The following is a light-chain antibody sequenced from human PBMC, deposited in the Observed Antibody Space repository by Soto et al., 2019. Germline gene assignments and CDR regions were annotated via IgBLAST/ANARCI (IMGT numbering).Light chain of an antibody. CDR1: QSILYFSNDRNY. Sequence: DIVMTQSPDSLAVSLGERATVNCKSNQSILYFSNDRNYLAWYQQRAGQPPKLLMYWASTREYGVPERFSGSGSETDFTLTIASLQAEDGAVYYCQQYYSTPRTFGQGTKVEVK. J-gene: IGKJ1*01. V-gene: IGKV4-1*01. CDR3: QQYYSTPRT. CDR2: WAS.